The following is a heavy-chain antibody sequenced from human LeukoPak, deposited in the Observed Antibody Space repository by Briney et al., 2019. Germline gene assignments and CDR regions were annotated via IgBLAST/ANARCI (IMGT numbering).Heavy chain of an antibody. CDR1: GGSISSYY. D-gene: IGHD2-2*01. CDR2: IYTSGST. V-gene: IGHV4-4*07. J-gene: IGHJ6*03. CDR3: ARERVVVPAAMGKYCYYYMDV. Sequence: SETLSLTCTVSGGSISSYYWSWIRQPAGKGLEWIGRIYTSGSTNYNPSLKSRVTMSVDTSKNQFSLKLSSVTAADTAVYYCARERVVVPAAMGKYCYYYMDVWGKGTTVTVSS.